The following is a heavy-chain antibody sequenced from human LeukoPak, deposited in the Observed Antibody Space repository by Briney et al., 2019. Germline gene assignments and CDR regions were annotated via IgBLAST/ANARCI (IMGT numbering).Heavy chain of an antibody. V-gene: IGHV3-48*01. J-gene: IGHJ4*02. D-gene: IGHD4-17*01. CDR1: GFTFSTYS. Sequence: GGSLRLSCAVSGFTFSTYSMSWVRQAPGKGLEWVSYISSGSTTIHYADSVKGRFTISRDNAKNSLYLQMNSLRAEDTAVYYCADYGDYGAIDYWGQGTLVTVSS. CDR2: ISSGSTTI. CDR3: ADYGDYGAIDY.